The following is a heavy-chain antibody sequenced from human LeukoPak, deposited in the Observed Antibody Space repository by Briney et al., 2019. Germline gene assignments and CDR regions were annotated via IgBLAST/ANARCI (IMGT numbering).Heavy chain of an antibody. CDR2: ISAYNGNT. J-gene: IGHJ4*02. CDR3: AAAGPGGFDY. D-gene: IGHD6-13*01. Sequence: GASVKVSCKASGYTFTSYGISWVRQAPGRGLEWMGWISAYNGNTNYAQKLQGRVTMTEDTSTDTAYMELSSLRSEDTAVYYCAAAGPGGFDYWGQGTLVTVSS. CDR1: GYTFTSYG. V-gene: IGHV1-18*01.